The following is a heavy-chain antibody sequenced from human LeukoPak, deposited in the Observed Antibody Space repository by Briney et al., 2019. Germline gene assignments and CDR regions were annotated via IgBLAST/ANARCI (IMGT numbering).Heavy chain of an antibody. CDR1: GFTFSRYA. Sequence: GGSLRLSCAASGFTFSRYAMSWVRQAPGKGLEWVANIKQDGSGKNYVDSVKGRFTISRDNAKNSLYLQMNSLRAEDTAIYYCTRDYRGTFDYWGQGTLVTVSS. V-gene: IGHV3-7*03. J-gene: IGHJ4*02. D-gene: IGHD1-26*01. CDR3: TRDYRGTFDY. CDR2: IKQDGSGK.